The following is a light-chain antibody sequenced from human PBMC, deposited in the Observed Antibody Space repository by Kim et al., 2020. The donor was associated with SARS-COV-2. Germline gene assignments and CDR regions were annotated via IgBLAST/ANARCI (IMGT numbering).Light chain of an antibody. CDR3: AAWDDRLTAWV. Sequence: GQRVTISCSGSSTNIGSNFVFWHQQLPGMAPKLLIQRNNQRPSGVPDRFSGSKSGTSASLAISGLRSEDEADYYCAAWDDRLTAWVFGGGTQLTVL. CDR2: RNN. J-gene: IGLJ3*02. CDR1: STNIGSNF. V-gene: IGLV1-47*01.